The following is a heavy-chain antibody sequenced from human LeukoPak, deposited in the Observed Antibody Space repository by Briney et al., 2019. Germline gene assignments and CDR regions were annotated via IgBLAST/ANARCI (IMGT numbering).Heavy chain of an antibody. V-gene: IGHV1-24*01. J-gene: IGHJ4*02. CDR2: FDPEDGET. Sequence: ASVKVSRKVSGYTLTELSVHWVRQAPGKGLEWMGGFDPEDGETIYAQKFQGRVTMTEDTSTDTAYMELSSLRSEDTAVYYCATLDTAMVVDDYWGQGTLVTVSS. D-gene: IGHD5-18*01. CDR3: ATLDTAMVVDDY. CDR1: GYTLTELS.